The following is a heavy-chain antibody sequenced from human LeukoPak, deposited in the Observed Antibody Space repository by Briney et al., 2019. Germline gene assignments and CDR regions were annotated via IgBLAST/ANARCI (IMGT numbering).Heavy chain of an antibody. CDR1: GGSISSHH. Sequence: PSETLSLTCTVSGGSISSHHWSWIRQPPGKGLEWIGYIYYSGSTNYNPSLKSRVTISVDTSKNQFSLKLSSVTAADTAVYYCARGTVLEWLFLDVWGEGTTVTVSS. V-gene: IGHV4-59*11. CDR3: ARGTVLEWLFLDV. D-gene: IGHD3-3*01. CDR2: IYYSGST. J-gene: IGHJ6*04.